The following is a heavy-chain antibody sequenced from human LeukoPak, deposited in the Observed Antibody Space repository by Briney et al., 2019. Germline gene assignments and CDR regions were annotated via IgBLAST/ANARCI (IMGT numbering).Heavy chain of an antibody. CDR2: ISSSGSTI. CDR3: AGAISGSYFHFDY. D-gene: IGHD1-26*01. J-gene: IGHJ4*02. V-gene: IGHV3-11*04. CDR1: GFTFSDYY. Sequence: GGSLRLSCAASGFTFSDYYMSWIRQAPGKGLEWVSYISSSGSTIYCADSVKGRFTISRDNAKNSLYLQMNSLRAEDTAVYYCAGAISGSYFHFDYWGQGTLVTVSS.